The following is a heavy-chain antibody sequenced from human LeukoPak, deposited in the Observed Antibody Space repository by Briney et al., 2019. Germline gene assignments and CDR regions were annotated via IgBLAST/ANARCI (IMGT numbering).Heavy chain of an antibody. CDR1: GYTFTSYD. CDR2: ISAYNGNT. D-gene: IGHD6-19*01. V-gene: IGHV1-18*01. CDR3: ARDSSSGWSDFDY. J-gene: IGHJ4*02. Sequence: ASVKVSCKASGYTFTSYDINWVRQATGQGLEWMGWISAYNGNTNYAQKLQGRVTMTTDTSTSTAYMELRSLRSDDTAVYYCARDSSSGWSDFDYWGQGTLVTVSS.